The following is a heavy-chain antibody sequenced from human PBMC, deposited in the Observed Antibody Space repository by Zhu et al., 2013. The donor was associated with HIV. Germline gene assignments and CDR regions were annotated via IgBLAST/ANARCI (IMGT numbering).Heavy chain of an antibody. D-gene: IGHD2-2*01. CDR3: ARSLGVPAAYGFGPYYYYGMDV. J-gene: IGHJ6*02. CDR2: IIPIFGTA. Sequence: QVQLVQSGAEVKKPGSSVKVSCKASGGTFSSYAISWVRQAPGQGLEWMGGIIPIFGTANYAQKFQGRVTITADESTSTAYMELSSLRSEDTAVYYCARSLGVPAAYGFGPYYYYGMDVWGQGTTVTVSS. CDR1: GGTFSSYA. V-gene: IGHV1-69*01.